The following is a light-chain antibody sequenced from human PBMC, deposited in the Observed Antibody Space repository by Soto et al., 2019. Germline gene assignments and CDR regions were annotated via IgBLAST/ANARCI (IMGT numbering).Light chain of an antibody. Sequence: IQMTQSPSTLSASVGDRVTITCRASQSISSWLAWYQQKPGKAPKLLIYKASSLESGVPSRFSGSGSGTEFTLTISSLQPDDFATYYCQQLGTFGQGTKVDIK. CDR3: QQLGT. J-gene: IGKJ1*01. V-gene: IGKV1-5*03. CDR1: QSISSW. CDR2: KAS.